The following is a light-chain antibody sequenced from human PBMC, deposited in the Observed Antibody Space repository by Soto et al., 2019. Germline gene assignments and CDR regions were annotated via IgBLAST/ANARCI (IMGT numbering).Light chain of an antibody. CDR3: QQYKAYRT. Sequence: DIQMTQSPSTLSASVGDRVTITCRASQSISNWLAWYQQKPGKAPKLLIYKASSLESGVPSRFSGSGSGTEFTLTISSLQPDDFATYYCQQYKAYRTFSQGTKVEIK. CDR1: QSISNW. V-gene: IGKV1-5*03. J-gene: IGKJ1*01. CDR2: KAS.